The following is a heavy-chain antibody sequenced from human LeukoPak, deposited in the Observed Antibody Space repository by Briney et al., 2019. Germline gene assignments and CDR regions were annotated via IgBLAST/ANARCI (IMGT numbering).Heavy chain of an antibody. D-gene: IGHD3-10*01. J-gene: IGHJ4*02. CDR1: SGSISSSGYY. V-gene: IGHV4-31*03. CDR3: ARNADMYYYVDN. Sequence: PSETLSLTCTVSSGSISSSGYYCSWIRQHPGKGPEWIGCIYYSGSTYYNPSLKSRVTISVDTSKNQFSLSLSSVTAADTAAYFCARNADMYYYVDNWGEGTLVTVSS. CDR2: IYYSGST.